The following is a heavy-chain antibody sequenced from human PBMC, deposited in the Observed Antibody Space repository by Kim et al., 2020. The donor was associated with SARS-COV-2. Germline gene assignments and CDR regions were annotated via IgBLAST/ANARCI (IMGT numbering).Heavy chain of an antibody. Sequence: ASVKVSCKASGYTFTSYYMHWVRQAPGQGLEWMGIINPSGGSTSYAQKFQGRVTMTRDTSTSTVYMDLSSLRSEDTAVYYCARDTGGGYDFLFQTGYYFDYWGQGTLVTVSS. D-gene: IGHD5-12*01. CDR3: ARDTGGGYDFLFQTGYYFDY. V-gene: IGHV1-46*01. CDR1: GYTFTSYY. CDR2: INPSGGST. J-gene: IGHJ4*02.